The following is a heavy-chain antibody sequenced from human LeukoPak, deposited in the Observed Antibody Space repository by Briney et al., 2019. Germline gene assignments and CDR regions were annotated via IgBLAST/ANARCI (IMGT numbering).Heavy chain of an antibody. D-gene: IGHD3-10*01. Sequence: ASVKVSCKAFGYTFTNNFMHWVRQAPGQGPEWMALISPTGSFTAYAQKFQGRVTLTRDLSTSTDYLELRSLRSDDTAVYYCANTYALGNYYKGGFDPWGQGTLVTVSS. CDR3: ANTYALGNYYKGGFDP. V-gene: IGHV1-46*01. J-gene: IGHJ5*02. CDR2: ISPTGSFT. CDR1: GYTFTNNF.